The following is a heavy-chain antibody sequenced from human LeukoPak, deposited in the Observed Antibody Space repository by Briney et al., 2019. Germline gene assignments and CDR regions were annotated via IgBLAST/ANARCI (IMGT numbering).Heavy chain of an antibody. Sequence: PGGSLRLSCAASGFTFSSYSMNWVRQAPGKGLEWVSSISSSSSYIYYADSVKGRFTISRDNAKNSLYLQMNSLRAEDTAVYYCARLESGSYPSGPWGQGTLVTASS. CDR2: ISSSSSYI. J-gene: IGHJ5*02. V-gene: IGHV3-21*01. D-gene: IGHD1-26*01. CDR3: ARLESGSYPSGP. CDR1: GFTFSSYS.